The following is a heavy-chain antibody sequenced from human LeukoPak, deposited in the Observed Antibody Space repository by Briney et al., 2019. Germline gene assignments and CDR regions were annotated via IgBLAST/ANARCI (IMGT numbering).Heavy chain of an antibody. Sequence: SETLSLTCAVYGGSFSGYYWSWIRQPPGKGLEWVGEIDHSGSTTYNPSLKSRVTISVDTSNNLFSLKLSSVTAADTAVYYCARAYYYGSGRLDYWRQGTLVPVSS. D-gene: IGHD3-10*01. CDR3: ARAYYYGSGRLDY. V-gene: IGHV4-34*01. CDR2: IDHSGST. CDR1: GGSFSGYY. J-gene: IGHJ4*02.